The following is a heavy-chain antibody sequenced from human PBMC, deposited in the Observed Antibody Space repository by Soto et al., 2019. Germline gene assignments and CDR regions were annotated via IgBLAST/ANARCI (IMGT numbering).Heavy chain of an antibody. CDR1: GFIPSSYA. CDR2: ISGSGGAT. V-gene: IGHV3-23*01. CDR3: ARDPLTKGTVTATFDY. Sequence: GGSLRLSCVVSGFIPSSYAMSWVRQAPGKGLEWVSGISGSGGATSYADSVKGRFTISRDNAKNSLYLQMNSLRAEDTAVYYCARDPLTKGTVTATFDYWGQGTLVTVSS. J-gene: IGHJ4*02. D-gene: IGHD2-21*02.